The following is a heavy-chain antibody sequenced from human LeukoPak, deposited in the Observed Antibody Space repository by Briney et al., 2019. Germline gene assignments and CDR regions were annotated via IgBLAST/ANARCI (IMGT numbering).Heavy chain of an antibody. Sequence: SETLSLTCSVSGDSISNYYWSWIRQPAGMGLEWIGRIYISGTTNYNPPLKSRVTISMDTSKNQFSLKLSSVTAADTAVYYCARVGVCSGGSCYPVSGMDVWGQGTSVTVSS. CDR3: ARVGVCSGGSCYPVSGMDV. V-gene: IGHV4-4*07. CDR2: IYISGTT. J-gene: IGHJ6*02. CDR1: GDSISNYY. D-gene: IGHD2-15*01.